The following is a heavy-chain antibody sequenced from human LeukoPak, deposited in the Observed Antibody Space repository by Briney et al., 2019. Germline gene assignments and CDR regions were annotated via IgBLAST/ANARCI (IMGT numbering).Heavy chain of an antibody. CDR2: ISYDGSNK. D-gene: IGHD5-18*01. J-gene: IGHJ4*02. CDR3: ARSPRGYSYGQPRYFDY. CDR1: GFTFSSYA. V-gene: IGHV3-30*04. Sequence: GGSLRLSCAASGFTFSSYAMHWVRQAPGKGLEWVAVISYDGSNKYYADSVKGRFTISRDNSKDTLYLQMNSLRAEDTAVYYCARSPRGYSYGQPRYFDYWGQGILVTVSS.